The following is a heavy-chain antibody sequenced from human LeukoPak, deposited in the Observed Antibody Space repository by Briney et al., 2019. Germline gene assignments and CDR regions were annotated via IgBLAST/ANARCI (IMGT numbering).Heavy chain of an antibody. CDR2: IYYRGST. V-gene: IGHV4-59*01. CDR3: ARDLSQSNYLTYFDY. J-gene: IGHJ4*02. CDR1: GGSISSYY. Sequence: SETLSLTCTVSGGSISSYYWSWIRQPPGKGLEWIGYIYYRGSTNYNPSLKSRVTISVDTSKNQFSLKLSSVTAADTAVYYCARDLSQSNYLTYFDYWCQGTLVTVSS. D-gene: IGHD4-11*01.